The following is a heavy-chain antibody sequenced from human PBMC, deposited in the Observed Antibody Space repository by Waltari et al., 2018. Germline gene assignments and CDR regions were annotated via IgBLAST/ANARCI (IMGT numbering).Heavy chain of an antibody. Sequence: EVQLVESGGVVVQPGGSLRLSCAASGFTFDDYAMHWVRQAPGKGLEWVSLISWDGGSTYYADSVKGRFTISRDNSKNSLYLQMNSLRAEDTALYYCAKPLFGVAFGYGMDVWGQGTTVTVSS. CDR2: ISWDGGST. CDR1: GFTFDDYA. J-gene: IGHJ6*02. CDR3: AKPLFGVAFGYGMDV. D-gene: IGHD3-3*01. V-gene: IGHV3-43D*04.